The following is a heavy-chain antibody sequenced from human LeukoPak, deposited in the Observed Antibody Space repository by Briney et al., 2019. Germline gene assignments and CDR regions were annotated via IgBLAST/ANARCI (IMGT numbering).Heavy chain of an antibody. CDR1: GFTFSSYA. CDR3: ARQRSRYSSIVDP. Sequence: PGRSLRLSCAAFGFTFSSYAMHWVRQAPGKGLEWVAVISYDGSNKYYADSVKGRFTISRDNSKNTLYLQMNSLRAEDTAVYYCARQRSRYSSIVDPWGQGTLVTVSS. D-gene: IGHD6-13*01. CDR2: ISYDGSNK. V-gene: IGHV3-30-3*01. J-gene: IGHJ5*02.